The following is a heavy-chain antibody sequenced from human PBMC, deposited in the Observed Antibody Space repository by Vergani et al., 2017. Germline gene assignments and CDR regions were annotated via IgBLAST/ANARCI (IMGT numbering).Heavy chain of an antibody. CDR2: IKSKFDRRTT. V-gene: IGHV3-15*07. D-gene: IGHD2-21*01. Sequence: EVQLVESGGGIVKPGGSLRLSCVASGFSFRNAWMNWVRRTPGKGLEWVGRIKSKFDRRTTDYAAAVKGRFTISRDDSKNTLFLQMNGLKTEDIGVYYCTTDPRYCGDGSCYWLRDHHYYGMDVWGQGTTVTVSS. CDR3: TTDPRYCGDGSCYWLRDHHYYGMDV. J-gene: IGHJ6*02. CDR1: GFSFRNAW.